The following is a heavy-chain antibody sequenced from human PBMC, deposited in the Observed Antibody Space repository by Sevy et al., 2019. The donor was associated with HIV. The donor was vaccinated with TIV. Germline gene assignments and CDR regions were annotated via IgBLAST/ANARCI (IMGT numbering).Heavy chain of an antibody. V-gene: IGHV3-48*02. Sequence: GGSLRLSCAASGFTFSSYSMNWVRQAPGKGLEWVSYISSSSSTIYYADSVKGRFTISRDNAKNSLYLQMNSLRDEDTAVYYCARDSAPIVVVVAATALYMDVWGKGTTVTVSS. J-gene: IGHJ6*03. CDR2: ISSSSSTI. CDR1: GFTFSSYS. CDR3: ARDSAPIVVVVAATALYMDV. D-gene: IGHD2-15*01.